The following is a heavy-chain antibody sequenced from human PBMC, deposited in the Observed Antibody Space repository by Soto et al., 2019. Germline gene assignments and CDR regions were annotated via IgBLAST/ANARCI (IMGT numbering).Heavy chain of an antibody. V-gene: IGHV3-23*01. J-gene: IGHJ5*02. CDR2: ITAYGATR. D-gene: IGHD6-19*01. CDR1: GFIFNNYA. Sequence: PGGSLRLSCSASGFIFNNYAMSWVRQAPGKGLEWVSGITAYGATRYYAESVKGRFTVSRDNSKNTLYLQMSTLTAEDTAVFYCARDPLLYDSDWYPNWFGPWGQGTLVTVSS. CDR3: ARDPLLYDSDWYPNWFGP.